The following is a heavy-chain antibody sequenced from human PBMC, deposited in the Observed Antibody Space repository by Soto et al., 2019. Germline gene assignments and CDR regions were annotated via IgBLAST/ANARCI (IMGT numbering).Heavy chain of an antibody. CDR2: IYYSGST. CDR1: GGSISSYY. D-gene: IGHD6-19*01. Sequence: PSETLSLTCTVSGGSISSYYWSWIRQPPGKGLEWIGYIYYSGSTNYNPSLKSRVTISVDTSKNQFSLKLSSVTAADTAVYYCARVGSGWYYYFEYWGKGTLVDVSS. CDR3: ARVGSGWYYYFEY. J-gene: IGHJ4*02. V-gene: IGHV4-59*01.